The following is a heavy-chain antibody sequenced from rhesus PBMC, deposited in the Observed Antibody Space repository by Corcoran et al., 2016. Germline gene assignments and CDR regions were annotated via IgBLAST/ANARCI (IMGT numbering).Heavy chain of an antibody. V-gene: IGHV3S5*01. J-gene: IGHJ4*01. Sequence: EVQLVESGGGLVQPGGSLRLSCAASGFTFSSYGMSWVRQAPGKGLEWVSYISNGGGSTYYADSVKGRCTISRDKSKNELSLQMNSLRAEDTAVYYWAKENSYSGSRNRGPCDYWGQGVLVTVSS. CDR2: ISNGGGST. CDR3: AKENSYSGSRNRGPCDY. CDR1: GFTFSSYG. D-gene: IGHD6-25*01.